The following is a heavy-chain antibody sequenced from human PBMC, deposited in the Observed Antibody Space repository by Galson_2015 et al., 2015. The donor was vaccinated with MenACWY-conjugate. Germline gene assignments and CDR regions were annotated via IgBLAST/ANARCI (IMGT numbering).Heavy chain of an antibody. CDR1: GFKFSADW. CDR2: INEDGGDP. J-gene: IGHJ5*02. D-gene: IGHD6-19*01. Sequence: SLRLSCAASGFKFSADWMNWVRHTPGRGLEWVATINEDGGDPYYVDSVKGRFTISRDNAKNELYLQMNSLRAEDTAVYYCSKGGGWFLWFDPWGQGTLVTVSS. V-gene: IGHV3-7*03. CDR3: SKGGGWFLWFDP.